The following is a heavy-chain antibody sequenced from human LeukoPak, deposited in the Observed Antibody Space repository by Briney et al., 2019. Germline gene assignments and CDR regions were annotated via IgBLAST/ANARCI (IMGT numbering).Heavy chain of an antibody. V-gene: IGHV4-38-2*01. Sequence: SSETLSLTCAVSGYSISSAYYWGWIRQPPGKGLEWIGSIYHSGSTYYNPSLKSRVTISLDTSKNQFSLKLSSVTAADTAVYYCASSGSSAFHGAFDIWGQGTMVTVSS. CDR2: IYHSGST. D-gene: IGHD2/OR15-2a*01. J-gene: IGHJ3*02. CDR3: ASSGSSAFHGAFDI. CDR1: GYSISSAYY.